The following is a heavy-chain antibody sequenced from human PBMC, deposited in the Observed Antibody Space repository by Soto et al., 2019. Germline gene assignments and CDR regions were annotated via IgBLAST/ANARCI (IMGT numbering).Heavy chain of an antibody. CDR2: IGTAGDT. Sequence: GSLRLSCAASGFTFSSYDMHWVRQATGKGLEWVSAIGTAGDTYYPGSVKGRFTISRENAKNSLYLQMNSLRAGDTAVYYCARGDMVRGVYDAFDIWGQGTMVTVSS. D-gene: IGHD3-10*01. V-gene: IGHV3-13*01. CDR3: ARGDMVRGVYDAFDI. CDR1: GFTFSSYD. J-gene: IGHJ3*02.